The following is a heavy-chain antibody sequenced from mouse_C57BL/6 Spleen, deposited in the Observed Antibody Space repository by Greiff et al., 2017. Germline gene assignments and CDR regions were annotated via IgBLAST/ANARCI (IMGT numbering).Heavy chain of an antibody. CDR1: GYTFTSYG. D-gene: IGHD1-1*02. V-gene: IGHV1-81*01. CDR3: GGGGRSYAMEY. J-gene: IGHJ4*01. CDR2: IYPRSGNT. Sequence: QVQLQQSGAELARPGASVKLSCKASGYTFTSYGISWVKQRTGQGLEWIGEIYPRSGNTYYNEKFKGKATLTADKSSSTAYMELRSLTSEDAAVYFCGGGGRSYAMEYWGQGTSVTVAS.